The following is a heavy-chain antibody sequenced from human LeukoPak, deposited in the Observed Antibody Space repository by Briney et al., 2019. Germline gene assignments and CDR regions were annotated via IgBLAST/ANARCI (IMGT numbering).Heavy chain of an antibody. D-gene: IGHD3-10*01. V-gene: IGHV3-30*02. CDR1: GFTFSSYG. J-gene: IGHJ4*02. Sequence: GGSLRLSCAASGFTFSSYGMHWVRQAPGKGLEWVAFIRYDGSNKYYADSVKGRFTISRDNSKNTLYLQMNSLRAEDTALYYCAKAPSYGSGSYHVDYWGQGTLVTVSP. CDR3: AKAPSYGSGSYHVDY. CDR2: IRYDGSNK.